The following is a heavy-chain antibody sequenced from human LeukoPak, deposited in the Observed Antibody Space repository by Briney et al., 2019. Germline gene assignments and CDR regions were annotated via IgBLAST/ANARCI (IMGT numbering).Heavy chain of an antibody. V-gene: IGHV4-59*01. Sequence: PSETLSLTCTVSGASITSYYWSWIRQPPGKGLEWIGYFYYSGGTNYNPSLKSRVTISVDTSRNQISLKVSSVNAADTAVYYCARAYYGSTSTNYYMDVWGKGTTVIVSS. CDR2: FYYSGGT. CDR3: ARAYYGSTSTNYYMDV. J-gene: IGHJ6*03. CDR1: GASITSYY. D-gene: IGHD2-2*01.